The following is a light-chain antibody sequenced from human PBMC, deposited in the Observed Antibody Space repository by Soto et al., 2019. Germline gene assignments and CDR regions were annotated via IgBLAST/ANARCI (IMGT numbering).Light chain of an antibody. J-gene: IGLJ3*02. CDR1: SWHSSYT. V-gene: IGLV4-69*01. Sequence: QLVLTQSPSASASLGDSVKLTCTLSSWHSSYTIAWHQQQPEKGPRYLLTLNSDGSHSKGDGIPDRFSGSSSGAERYLSISSLQSEDEADYYCQTWGTGIEVFGGGTKLTVL. CDR3: QTWGTGIEV. CDR2: LNSDGSH.